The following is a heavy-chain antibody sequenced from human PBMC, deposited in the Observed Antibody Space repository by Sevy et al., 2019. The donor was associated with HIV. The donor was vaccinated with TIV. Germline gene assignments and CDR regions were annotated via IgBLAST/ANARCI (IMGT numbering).Heavy chain of an antibody. Sequence: GGSLRLSCVGSGFRFGSQAMSWVRQAPGKGLEWVSGMSGRGDSRGYAHSVKGRFTISRDNSKNTVYLQMNSLTAEDTALYYVGKDVPDKSWYVDCWSGSPCFDYWGRGILVTASS. CDR3: GKDVPDKSWYVDCWSGSPCFDY. V-gene: IGHV3-23*01. D-gene: IGHD3-3*01. CDR1: GFRFGSQA. CDR2: MSGRGDSR. J-gene: IGHJ4*02.